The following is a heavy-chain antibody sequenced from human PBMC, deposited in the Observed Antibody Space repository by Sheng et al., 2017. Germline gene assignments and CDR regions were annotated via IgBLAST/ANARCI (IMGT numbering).Heavy chain of an antibody. CDR3: AHRPRVGEYYYDSSGYPSVFLYY. V-gene: IGHV2-5*01. CDR1: GFSLSTSVVG. J-gene: IGHJ4*02. D-gene: IGHD3-22*01. Sequence: QITLKESGPTLVKPTQTLTLTCTFSGFSLSTSVVGVGWIRQPPGKALEWLALIYWNDDKRYSPSLKSRLTITKDTSKNQVVLTMTNMDPVDTATYYCAHRPRVGEYYYDSSGYPSVFLYYWGQGTLVTVSS. CDR2: IYWNDDK.